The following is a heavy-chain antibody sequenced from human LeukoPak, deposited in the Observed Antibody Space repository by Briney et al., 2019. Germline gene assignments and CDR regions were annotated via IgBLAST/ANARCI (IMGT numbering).Heavy chain of an antibody. CDR2: IGNAGGT. D-gene: IGHD5-12*01. Sequence: PGGSLRLSCAVSGFTFSSYDMHWVRQPTGKGLEWVSAIGNAGGTYYPASVKGRFTISRENAKNSLYLQMNSLRAGDTAVYYCARVRKYSGYYSWYFDLWGRGTLVTVSS. CDR3: ARVRKYSGYYSWYFDL. V-gene: IGHV3-13*01. J-gene: IGHJ2*01. CDR1: GFTFSSYD.